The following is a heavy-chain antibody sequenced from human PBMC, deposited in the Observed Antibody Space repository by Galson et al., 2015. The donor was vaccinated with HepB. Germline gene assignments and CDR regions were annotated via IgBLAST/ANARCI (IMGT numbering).Heavy chain of an antibody. J-gene: IGHJ4*02. CDR1: GFTVSRTY. CDR3: ARGYSTSWYPGLGY. D-gene: IGHD6-13*01. Sequence: SLRLSCAASGFTVSRTYMSWVRQAPGKGLEWVSVLHSGGSTFYADSVKGRFTSSSDISKNTLFLQMNSLKADDTAVYFCARGYSTSWYPGLGYWGRGTLVTVSS. V-gene: IGHV3-53*01. CDR2: LHSGGST.